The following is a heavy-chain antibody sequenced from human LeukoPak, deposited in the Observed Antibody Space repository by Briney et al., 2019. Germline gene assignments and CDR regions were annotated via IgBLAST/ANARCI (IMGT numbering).Heavy chain of an antibody. Sequence: ASVKVSCKASGGTFSSYAISWVRQAPGQGLEWMGRIIPILGIANYAQKFQGRVTIAADKSTSTAYMELSSLRSEDTAVYYCARGGRVTMVRGNPNYFDYWGQGTLVTVSS. J-gene: IGHJ4*02. CDR3: ARGGRVTMVRGNPNYFDY. CDR1: GGTFSSYA. D-gene: IGHD3-10*01. CDR2: IIPILGIA. V-gene: IGHV1-69*04.